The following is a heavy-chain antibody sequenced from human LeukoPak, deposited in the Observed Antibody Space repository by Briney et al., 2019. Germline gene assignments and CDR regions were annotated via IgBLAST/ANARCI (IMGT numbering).Heavy chain of an antibody. D-gene: IGHD1-14*01. V-gene: IGHV3-74*01. CDR2: INTDGTAT. CDR1: GLTLSTYW. J-gene: IGHJ4*02. CDR3: VRGSNLSFDY. Sequence: GGSLRLSCAASGLTLSTYWMHWVPQGPGKGLVWISHINTDGTATTYADSVKGRFTISRDNAKNTLYLQMNSLRAEDTAVYYCVRGSNLSFDYWGQGTLVTVSS.